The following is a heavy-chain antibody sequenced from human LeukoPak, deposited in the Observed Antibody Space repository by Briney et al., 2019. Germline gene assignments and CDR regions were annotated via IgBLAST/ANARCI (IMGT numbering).Heavy chain of an antibody. Sequence: GASVKVSCKASGYTFTSYAMHWVRQAPGQRLEWMGWINAGNGNTKYSQKFQGRVTITRDTSASTAYMELSSLRSEDTAVYYCAISYYYDSSGYYNDYWGQGTLVTVSS. CDR1: GYTFTSYA. CDR3: AISYYYDSSGYYNDY. J-gene: IGHJ4*02. V-gene: IGHV1-3*01. D-gene: IGHD3-22*01. CDR2: INAGNGNT.